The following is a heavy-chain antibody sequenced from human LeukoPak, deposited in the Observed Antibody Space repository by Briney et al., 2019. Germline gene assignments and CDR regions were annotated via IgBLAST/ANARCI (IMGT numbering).Heavy chain of an antibody. D-gene: IGHD2-15*01. Sequence: GGSLRLSCAASGFTFSTYAMHWVRQAPGKGLEWVSAISNNGGYTYYADSVQGRFTISRDNSKSTLCLQMNSLRAEDTAVYYCAKQLGYCSDGSCYFPYWGQGTLVTVSS. CDR3: AKQLGYCSDGSCYFPY. V-gene: IGHV3-23*01. J-gene: IGHJ4*02. CDR2: ISNNGGYT. CDR1: GFTFSTYA.